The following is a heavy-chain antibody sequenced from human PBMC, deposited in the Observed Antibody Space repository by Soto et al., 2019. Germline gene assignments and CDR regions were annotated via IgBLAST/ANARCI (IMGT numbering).Heavy chain of an antibody. CDR3: ARETDTSMVDY. V-gene: IGHV1-8*01. J-gene: IGHJ4*01. CDR1: GYNFTAYY. CDR2: LNPRNGQT. Sequence: QVQLVQSGAEVKKPGASVKVSCQTSGYNFTAYYFNWVRQAAGQGPEWMGWLNPRNGQTGYVQKVRGRITMTRDTSMATVYLELSRLKSEDTAISFCARETDTSMVDYWGHSTLVTVSS. D-gene: IGHD5-18*01.